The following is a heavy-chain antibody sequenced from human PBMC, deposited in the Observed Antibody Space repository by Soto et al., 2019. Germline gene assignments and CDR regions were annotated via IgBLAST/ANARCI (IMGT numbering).Heavy chain of an antibody. CDR2: IYHSGST. J-gene: IGHJ6*02. CDR3: ARVGGRGRYFDWQRDYYYGMDV. Sequence: QVQLQESGPGLVKPSGTLSLTCAVSGGSISSSNWWSWVRQPPGKGLEWIGEIYHSGSTNYNPSLKSRVTISVDKSKNQFSLRLSSVTAADTAVYYCARVGGRGRYFDWQRDYYYGMDVWGQGTTVTVSS. CDR1: GGSISSSNW. D-gene: IGHD3-9*01. V-gene: IGHV4-4*02.